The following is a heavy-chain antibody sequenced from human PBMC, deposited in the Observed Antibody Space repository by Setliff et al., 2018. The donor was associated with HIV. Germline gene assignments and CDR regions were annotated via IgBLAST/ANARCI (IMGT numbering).Heavy chain of an antibody. J-gene: IGHJ6*03. Sequence: ASVKVSCKASGYSLAGYPLHWVRQAPGQGLEWMGWINPNIGDTNYAQRFQGRVTMARDTFTSTVYMDLSSLRSEDTAVYYCARGGHYSGSYLPRDYYMDVWGKGTTVTVSS. CDR2: INPNIGDT. D-gene: IGHD1-26*01. CDR1: GYSLAGYP. V-gene: IGHV1-2*02. CDR3: ARGGHYSGSYLPRDYYMDV.